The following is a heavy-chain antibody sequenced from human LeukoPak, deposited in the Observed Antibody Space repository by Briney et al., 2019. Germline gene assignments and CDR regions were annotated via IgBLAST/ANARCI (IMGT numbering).Heavy chain of an antibody. J-gene: IGHJ4*02. D-gene: IGHD2-15*01. V-gene: IGHV3-30*18. CDR2: ISYDGSNK. CDR3: AKGGVAARIKDPCDY. CDR1: GFTFSSYG. Sequence: PGRSLRLSCAASGFTFSSYGMHWVRQAPGKGLEWVAVISYDGSNKYYADSVKGRFTISRDNSKNTLYLQMNSLRAEDTAVYYCAKGGVAARIKDPCDYWGQGTLVTVSS.